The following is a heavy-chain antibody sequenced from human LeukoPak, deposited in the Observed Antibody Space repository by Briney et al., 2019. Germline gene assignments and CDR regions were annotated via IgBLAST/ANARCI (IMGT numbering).Heavy chain of an antibody. CDR3: ARDQPHAASWFDP. CDR2: INPTGVRT. J-gene: IGHJ5*02. D-gene: IGHD2-2*01. V-gene: IGHV3-23*01. Sequence: GGSLRLSCAASTINFSDYGMDWVRQAPGRGLEWVSTINPTGVRTYYADSVRGRFTISRDSSKNTVFLQINSLRVEDTAIYYCARDQPHAASWFDPWGQGTLVTVSS. CDR1: TINFSDYG.